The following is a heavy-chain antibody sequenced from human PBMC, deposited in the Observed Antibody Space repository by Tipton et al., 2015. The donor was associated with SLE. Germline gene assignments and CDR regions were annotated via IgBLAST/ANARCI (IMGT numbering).Heavy chain of an antibody. CDR3: ARLRLSAFDI. CDR1: GYSISSGYY. D-gene: IGHD2/OR15-2a*01. CDR2: IYYSGST. J-gene: IGHJ3*02. V-gene: IGHV4-61*01. Sequence: TLSLTCAVSGYSISSGYYWGWIRQPPGKGLEWIGYIYYSGSTNYNPSLKSRVTISVDTSKNQFSLKLSSVTAADTAMYYCARLRLSAFDIWGQGTMVTVSS.